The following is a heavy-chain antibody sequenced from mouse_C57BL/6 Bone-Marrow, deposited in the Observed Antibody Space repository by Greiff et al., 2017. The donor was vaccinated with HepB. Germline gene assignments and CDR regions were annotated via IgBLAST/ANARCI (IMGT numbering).Heavy chain of an antibody. V-gene: IGHV1-69*01. CDR2: IDPSDSYT. CDR3: ARKEGGAWFAY. CDR1: GYTFTSYW. Sequence: QVHVKQPGAELVMPGASVKLSCKASGYTFTSYWMHWVKQRPGQGLEWIGEIDPSDSYTNYNQKFKGKSTLTVDKSSSTAYMQLSSLTSEDSAVYYCARKEGGAWFAYWGQGTLVTVSA. J-gene: IGHJ3*01.